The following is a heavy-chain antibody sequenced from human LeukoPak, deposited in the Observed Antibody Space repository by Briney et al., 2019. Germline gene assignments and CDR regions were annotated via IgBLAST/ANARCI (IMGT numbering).Heavy chain of an antibody. Sequence: SETLSLTCAVSGGSISSSNWWSWVRQPPGKGLEWIGEIYHSGSTNYNPSLKSRVTISVDKSKNQFSLKLSSVTAADTAVYYCARDLGATYSSGSSRDYWGQGTLVTVSS. CDR3: ARDLGATYSSGSSRDY. D-gene: IGHD6-19*01. CDR2: IYHSGST. J-gene: IGHJ4*02. CDR1: GGSISSSNW. V-gene: IGHV4-4*02.